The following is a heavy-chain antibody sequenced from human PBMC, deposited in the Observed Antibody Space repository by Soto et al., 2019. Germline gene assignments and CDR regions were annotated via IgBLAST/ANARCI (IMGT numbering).Heavy chain of an antibody. V-gene: IGHV3-30*18. CDR1: GFTFSSYG. Sequence: PGGSLRLSCAASGFTFSSYGMHWVRQAPGKGLEWVAVISYDGSNKYYADSVKGRFTISRDNSKNTLYLQMNSLRAEDTAVYYCANGFWSGYYTDTMDVWGQGTTVTVSS. J-gene: IGHJ6*02. CDR3: ANGFWSGYYTDTMDV. CDR2: ISYDGSNK. D-gene: IGHD3-3*01.